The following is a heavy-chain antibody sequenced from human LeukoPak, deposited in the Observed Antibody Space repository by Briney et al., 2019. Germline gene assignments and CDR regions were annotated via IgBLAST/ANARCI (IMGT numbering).Heavy chain of an antibody. D-gene: IGHD3-22*01. CDR2: MNPKSGYT. V-gene: IGHV1-8*03. Sequence: ASVKVSCKASGYTFTSLDINWVRQATGQGLEWMGWMNPKSGYTGSVQQFQGRVTFTRSTSISTAYMELSSLRSEDTAVYYCVRVDGSPDFWGQGTLITVSS. CDR3: VRVDGSPDF. CDR1: GYTFTSLD. J-gene: IGHJ4*02.